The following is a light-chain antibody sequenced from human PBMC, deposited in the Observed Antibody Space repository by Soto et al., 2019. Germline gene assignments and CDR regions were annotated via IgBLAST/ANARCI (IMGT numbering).Light chain of an antibody. CDR3: QQYYNWPRT. Sequence: EIVLAQSPGTLSLSPGERATLSCRASQSVTNSFLAWYQQKPGQAPRLLIYGASRRATGIPDRFTGSGSGTDFTLTISRLEPEDFAVYYCQQYYNWPRTFGQVTRLEIK. CDR1: QSVTNSF. V-gene: IGKV3-20*01. CDR2: GAS. J-gene: IGKJ5*01.